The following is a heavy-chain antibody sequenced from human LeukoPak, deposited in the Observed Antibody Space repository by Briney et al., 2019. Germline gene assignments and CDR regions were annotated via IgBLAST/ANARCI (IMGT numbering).Heavy chain of an antibody. J-gene: IGHJ5*02. CDR1: GGSISSTSYY. Sequence: PSETLSLTCTVSGGSISSTSYYWGWIRQPPGKGLEWIGSINYSGSTYYNPSLKSRVTLSIDTSKNHFSLNLNFVTAADTAVFYCARDDGGSTGRFDPWGQGTLVTVSS. CDR2: INYSGST. CDR3: ARDDGGSTGRFDP. V-gene: IGHV4-39*07. D-gene: IGHD1-26*01.